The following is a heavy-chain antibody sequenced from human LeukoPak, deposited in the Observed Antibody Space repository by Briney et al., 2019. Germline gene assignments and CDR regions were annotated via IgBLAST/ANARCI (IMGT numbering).Heavy chain of an antibody. Sequence: PSETLSLTCTVSGASITDYYRSWIRQPVGGGLEWIGHIWTSERTNYNPSLKSRVTMSVDTSKNQLSLKLSSVTAADTAVYYCARDEGNWFDPWGQETLVTVSS. CDR2: IWTSERT. V-gene: IGHV4-4*07. CDR3: ARDEGNWFDP. J-gene: IGHJ5*02. CDR1: GASITDYY.